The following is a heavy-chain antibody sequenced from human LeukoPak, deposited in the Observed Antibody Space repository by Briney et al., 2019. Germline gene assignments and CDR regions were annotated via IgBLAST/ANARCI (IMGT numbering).Heavy chain of an antibody. D-gene: IGHD1-26*01. Sequence: PGGSLGLSCAASGFTFSSYGMHWVRQAPGKGLEWVAVISYDGTYKNYADSVKGRFTISRDNSKNSLYLQMNSLTAEDTALYYCAVVGASLDCWGQGTLVTVSS. CDR2: ISYDGTYK. V-gene: IGHV3-30*03. CDR1: GFTFSSYG. CDR3: AVVGASLDC. J-gene: IGHJ4*02.